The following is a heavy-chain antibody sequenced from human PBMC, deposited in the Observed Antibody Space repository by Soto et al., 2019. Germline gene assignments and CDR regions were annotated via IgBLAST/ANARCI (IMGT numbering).Heavy chain of an antibody. Sequence: EVQLLESGGGLAQPGGSLRLSCAASAFTFSSYAMSWVRKAPGKGLEWVSAVSGSGDSTYYADSVKGLFTISRDNSKNTLYLQMNSLRAEDTAVYYCAKGRASDCPGCTQDYWGQGTLVTVSS. V-gene: IGHV3-23*01. CDR3: AKGRASDCPGCTQDY. CDR1: AFTFSSYA. CDR2: VSGSGDST. J-gene: IGHJ4*02. D-gene: IGHD2-21*02.